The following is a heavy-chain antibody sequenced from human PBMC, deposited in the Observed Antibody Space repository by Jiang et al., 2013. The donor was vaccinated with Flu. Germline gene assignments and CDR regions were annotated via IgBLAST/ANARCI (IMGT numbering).Heavy chain of an antibody. CDR3: ARIIYGDYSYYFDY. D-gene: IGHD4-17*01. CDR2: IYYSGST. V-gene: IGHV4-39*07. J-gene: IGHJ4*02. CDR1: GGSIRSSSYY. Sequence: GSGLVKPSETLSLTCTVSGGSIRSSSYYWGWIRQAPGKGLEWIGSIYYSGSTYYNASLKSRVTISVDTSKNQFSLKLSSVTAADTAVYYCARIIYGDYSYYFDYWGQGTLVTVSS.